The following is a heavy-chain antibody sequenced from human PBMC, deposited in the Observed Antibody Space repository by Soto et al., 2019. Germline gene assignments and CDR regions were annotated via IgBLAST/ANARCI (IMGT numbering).Heavy chain of an antibody. V-gene: IGHV1-69*02. J-gene: IGHJ6*02. D-gene: IGHD3-22*01. CDR3: ASGDSSGYYYPYYYYGMDA. CDR1: GGTFSSYT. CDR2: IIPILGIA. Sequence: SVKVSCKASGGTFSSYTISWVRQAPGQGLEWMGRIIPILGIANYAQKFQGRVTITADKSTSTAYMELSSLRSEDTAVYYCASGDSSGYYYPYYYYGMDAWGQGTTVTVSS.